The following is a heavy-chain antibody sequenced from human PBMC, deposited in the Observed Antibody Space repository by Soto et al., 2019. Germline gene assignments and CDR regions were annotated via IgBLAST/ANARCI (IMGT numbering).Heavy chain of an antibody. CDR1: GGTFSSYA. J-gene: IGHJ6*02. D-gene: IGHD3-3*01. CDR3: ARSQKLRFLEWLPTPGGMDV. Sequence: SVKVSCKASGGTFSSYAISWVRQAPGQGLEWMGGIIPIFGTANYAQKFQGRVTITADESTSTAYMELSSLRSEDTAVYYCARSQKLRFLEWLPTPGGMDVWGQGTTVTVSS. CDR2: IIPIFGTA. V-gene: IGHV1-69*13.